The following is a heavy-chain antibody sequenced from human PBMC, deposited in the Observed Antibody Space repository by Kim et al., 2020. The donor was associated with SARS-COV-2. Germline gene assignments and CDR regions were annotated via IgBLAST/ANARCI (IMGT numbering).Heavy chain of an antibody. D-gene: IGHD3-22*01. CDR1: GYTFTGYY. CDR2: INPNSGGT. V-gene: IGHV1-2*02. J-gene: IGHJ4*02. Sequence: ASVKVSCKASGYTFTGYYMHWVRQAPGQGLEWMGWINPNSGGTNYAQKFQGRVTMTRDTSISTAYMELSRLRSDDTAVYYCARIPRYDSSGHDYWGQGTLVTVSS. CDR3: ARIPRYDSSGHDY.